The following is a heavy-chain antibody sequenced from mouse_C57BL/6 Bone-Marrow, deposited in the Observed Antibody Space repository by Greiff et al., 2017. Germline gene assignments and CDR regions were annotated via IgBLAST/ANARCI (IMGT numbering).Heavy chain of an antibody. Sequence: DVMLVESGGGLVQPGGSLSLSCAASGFTFTDYYMSWVRQPPGKALEWLGFIRNKANGYTTEYSASVKGRFPISSDNSQSILYLQMNALRAEDSATYDCARYRPGGYAMDYWGQGTSVTVSS. CDR1: GFTFTDYY. CDR2: IRNKANGYTT. V-gene: IGHV7-3*01. CDR3: ARYRPGGYAMDY. J-gene: IGHJ4*01.